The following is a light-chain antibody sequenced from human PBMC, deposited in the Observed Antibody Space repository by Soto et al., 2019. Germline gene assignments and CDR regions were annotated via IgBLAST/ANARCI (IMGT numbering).Light chain of an antibody. CDR1: SSDIGGYNW. CDR3: SSYRRPTTLV. V-gene: IGLV2-14*01. J-gene: IGLJ1*01. Sequence: QSVLTQPASVSGSPGQSITISCTGTSSDIGGYNWVSWYQQHPGRAPKLIIYEVTNRPSGLSNRFSGSKSGNTASLTISGLQTEDEADYFCSSYRRPTTLVFGPGTRSPS. CDR2: EVT.